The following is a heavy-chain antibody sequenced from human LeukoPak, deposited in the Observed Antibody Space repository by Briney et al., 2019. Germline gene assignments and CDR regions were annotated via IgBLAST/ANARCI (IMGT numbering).Heavy chain of an antibody. J-gene: IGHJ1*01. Sequence: GGSLRLSCAASGFTFSSYAMHWVRQAPGKGLEWVAVISYDGSNKYYADSVKGRFTISRDNSKNTLYLQMNSLRAEDTAVYYCAREGYSSGWSRAEYFQHWGQGTLVTVSS. CDR1: GFTFSSYA. CDR2: ISYDGSNK. V-gene: IGHV3-30-3*01. D-gene: IGHD6-19*01. CDR3: AREGYSSGWSRAEYFQH.